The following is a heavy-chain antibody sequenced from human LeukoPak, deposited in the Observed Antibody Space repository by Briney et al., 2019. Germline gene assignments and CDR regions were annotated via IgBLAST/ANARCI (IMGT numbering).Heavy chain of an antibody. CDR2: IGTAGDT. V-gene: IGHV3-13*01. CDR3: ARGLRFLEWQLFDY. D-gene: IGHD3-3*01. CDR1: GFTFSNYD. Sequence: GGSLRLSCAASGFTFSNYDMHWVRQATGKGLEWVSGIGTAGDTYYPGSVKGRFTISRENAKNSLYLQMNGLRAEDTAVYYCARGLRFLEWQLFDYWGQGTLVTVSS. J-gene: IGHJ4*02.